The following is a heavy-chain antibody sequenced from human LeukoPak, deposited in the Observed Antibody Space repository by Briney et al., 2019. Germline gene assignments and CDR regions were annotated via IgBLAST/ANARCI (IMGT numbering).Heavy chain of an antibody. CDR2: IYPGDPDN. J-gene: IGHJ3*02. CDR1: GYVFTSYW. CDR3: ARHFSITIFGVVNDAFDI. V-gene: IGHV5-51*01. Sequence: GESLEISFKGSGYVFTSYWIGWVRPMPGKGLEWMGIIYPGDPDNRYSPSFQGQVTISADKSIRTAYLQWSSLKASDTAMYYCARHFSITIFGVVNDAFDIWGQGTLVTVSS. D-gene: IGHD3-3*01.